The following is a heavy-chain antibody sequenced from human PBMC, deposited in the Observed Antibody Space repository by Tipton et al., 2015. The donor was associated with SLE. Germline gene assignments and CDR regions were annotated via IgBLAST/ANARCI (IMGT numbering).Heavy chain of an antibody. Sequence: TLSLTCTVSGASVSSHYWYWIRQTPGKGLEWIGYIHYNRDTNYHPSLKSRVTISVDTSKNQLHLKLTPVTAADTAVSYCARGSVVADDFWGQGTLVTGSS. D-gene: IGHD2-15*01. J-gene: IGHJ4*02. CDR2: IHYNRDT. V-gene: IGHV4-59*02. CDR3: ARGSVVADDF. CDR1: GASVSSHY.